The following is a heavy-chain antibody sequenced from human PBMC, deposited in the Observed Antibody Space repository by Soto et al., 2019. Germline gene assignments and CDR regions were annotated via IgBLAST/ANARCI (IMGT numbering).Heavy chain of an antibody. V-gene: IGHV3-30*02. D-gene: IGHD3-10*01. CDR1: GFIFSNFA. Sequence: GGSLRLSCAASGFIFSNFAMHWVRQAPGQGLEWVEIIEQDGSKKCYADSVKGRFTIPRDYSKTRLYLQMNSLRAEDTGMYYCVTAFPQPTSGDWGHGTLVTVSS. CDR2: IEQDGSKK. CDR3: VTAFPQPTSGD. J-gene: IGHJ4*01.